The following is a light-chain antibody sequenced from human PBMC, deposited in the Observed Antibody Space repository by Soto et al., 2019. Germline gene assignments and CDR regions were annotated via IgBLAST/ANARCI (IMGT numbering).Light chain of an antibody. CDR3: QQYNNWPRIT. CDR1: QSVSSS. J-gene: IGKJ5*01. V-gene: IGKV3-15*01. Sequence: EIMMTQSPATLSVSPGERATLSCRASQSVSSSLAWYQQKPGQAPRLLIYGASTRATGIPARFSGSGSGTEFTLTINSLKSEDFAVYYCQQYNNWPRITFGQGTRLEIK. CDR2: GAS.